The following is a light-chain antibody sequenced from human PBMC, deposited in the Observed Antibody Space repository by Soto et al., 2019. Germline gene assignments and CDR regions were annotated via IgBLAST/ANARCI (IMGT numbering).Light chain of an antibody. J-gene: IGKJ2*01. CDR2: GAS. CDR1: QSVSSN. V-gene: IGKV3-15*01. CDR3: QQYNNWPPYT. Sequence: EIVMTQSPATLSVSPGERAILSCRASQSVSSNLAWYQQKPGQAPRLLIYGASTRATGIPARFSGSGSGTECTLTISSPQSEDFGVYDCQQYNNWPPYTFGQGTKLEIK.